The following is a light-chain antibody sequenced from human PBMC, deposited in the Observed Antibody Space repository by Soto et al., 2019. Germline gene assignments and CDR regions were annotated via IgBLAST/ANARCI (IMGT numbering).Light chain of an antibody. J-gene: IGLJ3*02. Sequence: QSVLTQPRSVSGSPGQSVTISCTGTSSDVGGYNYVSWYQQHPGKAPKLMIYDVSKRPSGVPDRFSGSKSGNTASLTISGLHAEDEAEYYCCSYAGSYTRVFGGGTKLTVL. V-gene: IGLV2-11*01. CDR3: CSYAGSYTRV. CDR1: SSDVGGYNY. CDR2: DVS.